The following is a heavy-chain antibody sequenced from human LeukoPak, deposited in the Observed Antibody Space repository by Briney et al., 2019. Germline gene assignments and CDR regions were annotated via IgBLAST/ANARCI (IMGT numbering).Heavy chain of an antibody. CDR2: ISPSGSSV. V-gene: IGHV3-48*03. CDR3: ARETGHCGGDCYDY. Sequence: GGSLRLSCEASGFIFSAYEFNWVRQAPGKGLEWVSYISPSGSSVYYADSVKGRFTISRDDAKNSVYLQMNSLRAEDTALYYCARETGHCGGDCYDYWGQGALVTVSS. CDR1: GFIFSAYE. D-gene: IGHD2-21*02. J-gene: IGHJ4*02.